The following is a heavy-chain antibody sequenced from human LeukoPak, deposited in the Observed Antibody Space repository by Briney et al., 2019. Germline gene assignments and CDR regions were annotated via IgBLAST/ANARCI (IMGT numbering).Heavy chain of an antibody. V-gene: IGHV4-34*01. CDR2: INHSGST. Sequence: SETLSLTCAVYGGSFSGYYWSWIRRPPGKGLEWIGEINHSGSTNYNPSLKSRVTISVDTSKNQFSLKLSSVTAADTAVYYCATMGDNNWFDPWGQGTLVTVSS. CDR1: GGSFSGYY. J-gene: IGHJ5*02. CDR3: ATMGDNNWFDP. D-gene: IGHD3-16*01.